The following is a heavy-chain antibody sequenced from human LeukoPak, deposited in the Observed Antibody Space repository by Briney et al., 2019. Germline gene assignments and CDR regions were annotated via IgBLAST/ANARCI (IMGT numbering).Heavy chain of an antibody. Sequence: SETLSLTCAVYGGSFSGYYWSWIRQPPGKGLEWTGEINHSGSTNYNPSLKSRVTISVDTSKNQFSLKLSSVTAADTAVYYCARGQGSGSYYKDYYYYMDVWGKGTTVTVSS. V-gene: IGHV4-34*01. CDR2: INHSGST. D-gene: IGHD3-10*01. J-gene: IGHJ6*03. CDR1: GGSFSGYY. CDR3: ARGQGSGSYYKDYYYYMDV.